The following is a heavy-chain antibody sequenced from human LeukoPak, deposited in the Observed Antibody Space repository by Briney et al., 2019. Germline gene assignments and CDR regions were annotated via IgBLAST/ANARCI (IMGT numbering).Heavy chain of an antibody. D-gene: IGHD6-13*01. Sequence: SETLSLTCTVSGGSISSSYYYWGWIRQPPGKGLEWIGSIYYSGSTYYNPSLKSRVTISVDTSKNQFSLKLNSVTAADTAVYYCTSYIAAAGTGGAFDIWGQGTMVTVSS. J-gene: IGHJ3*02. CDR3: TSYIAAAGTGGAFDI. V-gene: IGHV4-39*01. CDR2: IYYSGST. CDR1: GGSISSSYYY.